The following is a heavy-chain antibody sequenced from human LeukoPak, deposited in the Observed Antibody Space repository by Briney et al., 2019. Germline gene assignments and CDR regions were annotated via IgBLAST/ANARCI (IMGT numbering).Heavy chain of an antibody. V-gene: IGHV3-33*01. J-gene: IGHJ6*02. CDR3: ARAVTGMASFYYYGMDV. D-gene: IGHD1-20*01. CDR1: GFTFSSYG. CDR2: IWYDGSNK. Sequence: GSLRLSCAASGFTFSSYGLHWVRQAPGKGLEWVAVIWYDGSNKYYADSVKGRFTISRDNSKNTLYLHMNSLRVEDTAVYYCARAVTGMASFYYYGMDVWGQGTTVTVSS.